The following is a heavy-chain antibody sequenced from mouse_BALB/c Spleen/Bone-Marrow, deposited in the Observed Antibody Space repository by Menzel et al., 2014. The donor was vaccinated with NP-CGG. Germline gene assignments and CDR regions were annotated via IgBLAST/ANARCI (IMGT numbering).Heavy chain of an antibody. V-gene: IGHV14-3*02. CDR3: ARWEYYAMDY. J-gene: IGHJ4*01. D-gene: IGHD4-1*01. CDR2: IDPANGNT. Sequence: EVQLQQSGAEPVKPGASVKLSCTASGFNIKDTYMHWVKQRPEQGLEWIGRIDPANGNTKYDPKFQGKATITADTSSNTAXXQLSSLTSEDTAVYYCARWEYYAMDYWGQGTSVTVSS. CDR1: GFNIKDTY.